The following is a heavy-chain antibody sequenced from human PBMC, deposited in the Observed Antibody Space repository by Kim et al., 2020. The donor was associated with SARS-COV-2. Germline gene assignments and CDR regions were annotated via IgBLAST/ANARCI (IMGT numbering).Heavy chain of an antibody. CDR3: AKDWNLRSRSIYYFDY. V-gene: IGHV3-30*18. J-gene: IGHJ4*02. CDR1: GFTFSDYD. CDR2: ISYDGGNK. D-gene: IGHD1-1*01. Sequence: GGSLRLSCAASGFTFSDYDTHWVRQAPGKGLEWVTVISYDGGNKYYADSVKGRFTISRDNSKNTLYLEMDSLRAEDTAVYYCAKDWNLRSRSIYYFDYWGQGTLVTVSS.